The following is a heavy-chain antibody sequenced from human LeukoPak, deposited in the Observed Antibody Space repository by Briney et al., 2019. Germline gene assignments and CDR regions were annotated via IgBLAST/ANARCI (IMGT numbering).Heavy chain of an antibody. CDR1: GGSISSYY. D-gene: IGHD2-15*01. CDR3: ARVLVVVAATSSYGAFDI. Sequence: ASETLSLTCTVSGGSISSYYWSWIQQPPGKGLEWIGYIYYSGSTNYNPSLKSRVTISVDTSKNQFSLKLSSVTAADTAVYYCARVLVVVAATSSYGAFDIWGQGTMVTVSS. J-gene: IGHJ3*02. V-gene: IGHV4-59*01. CDR2: IYYSGST.